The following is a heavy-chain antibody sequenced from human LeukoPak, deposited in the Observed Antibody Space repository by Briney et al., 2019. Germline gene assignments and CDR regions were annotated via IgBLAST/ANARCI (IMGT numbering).Heavy chain of an antibody. Sequence: TSETLSLTCTVSGGSISSSCYYWGWIRQPPGKGLEWIGTIYYSGSTYYNPSLKSRVTISVDTSKNQFSLKLSSVTAADTAVYYCARVTNSGWYRLDSHYHSDYWGQGTLVTVSS. D-gene: IGHD6-19*01. J-gene: IGHJ4*02. V-gene: IGHV4-39*07. CDR1: GGSISSSCYY. CDR2: IYYSGST. CDR3: ARVTNSGWYRLDSHYHSDY.